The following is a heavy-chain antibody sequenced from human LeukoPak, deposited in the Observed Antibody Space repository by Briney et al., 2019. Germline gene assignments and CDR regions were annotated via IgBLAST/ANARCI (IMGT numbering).Heavy chain of an antibody. CDR1: GYTFTSYA. CDR2: INAGNGNT. J-gene: IGHJ4*02. CDR3: ARQRGGRFLEWLSGAGRPGDHRYYFDY. Sequence: ASVKVSCKASGYTFTSYAMHWVRQAPGQRLEWMGWINAGNGNTKYSQKFQGRVTITRDTSASTAYMELSSLRSEDTAVYYCARQRGGRFLEWLSGAGRPGDHRYYFDYWGREPWSPSPQ. V-gene: IGHV1-3*01. D-gene: IGHD3-3*01.